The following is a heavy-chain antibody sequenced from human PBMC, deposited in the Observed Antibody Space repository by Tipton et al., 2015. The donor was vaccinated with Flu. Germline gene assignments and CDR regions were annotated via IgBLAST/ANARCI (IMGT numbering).Heavy chain of an antibody. Sequence: TLSLTCTVSGGSISSGGYYWSWIRQPPGKGLEWIGSIYYSGSTYYNPSLKSRVTISVDTSKNQFSLKLSSVTAADTAVYYCARGPYYDSSGGHDYWGQGTLVTVSS. J-gene: IGHJ4*02. CDR3: ARGPYYDSSGGHDY. D-gene: IGHD3-22*01. CDR2: IYYSGST. V-gene: IGHV4-39*07. CDR1: GGSISSGGYY.